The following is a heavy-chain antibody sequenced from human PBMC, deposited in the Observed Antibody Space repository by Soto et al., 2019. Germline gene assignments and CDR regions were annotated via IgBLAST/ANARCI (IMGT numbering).Heavy chain of an antibody. D-gene: IGHD1-26*01. V-gene: IGHV1-69*13. CDR3: ARWGGSRLAYQYYYYGMDV. CDR1: GGTFSSYA. CDR2: IIPIFGTA. Sequence: VKVSCKASGGTFSSYAISWVRQAPGQGLEWMGGIIPIFGTANYAQKFQGRVTITADESTSTAYMELSSLRSEDTAVYYCARWGGSRLAYQYYYYGMDVWGQGTTVTVSS. J-gene: IGHJ6*02.